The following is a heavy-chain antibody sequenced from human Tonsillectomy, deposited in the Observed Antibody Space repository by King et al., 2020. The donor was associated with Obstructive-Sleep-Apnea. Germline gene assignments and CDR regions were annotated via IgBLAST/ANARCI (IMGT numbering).Heavy chain of an antibody. J-gene: IGHJ6*02. CDR3: AREGYCSSTSCYSYIYYYYYGMDV. Sequence: VQLVESGAEVKKPGASVKVSCKASGYTFTSYGISWVRQAPGQGLEWMGWISAYNGNTNYAQKLQGRGTMTTDTTTRPAYMGLRGLRSDDTAAYYWAREGYCSSTSCYSYIYYYYYGMDVWGQGTTVTVSS. CDR1: GYTFTSYG. V-gene: IGHV1-18*01. D-gene: IGHD2-2*01. CDR2: ISAYNGNT.